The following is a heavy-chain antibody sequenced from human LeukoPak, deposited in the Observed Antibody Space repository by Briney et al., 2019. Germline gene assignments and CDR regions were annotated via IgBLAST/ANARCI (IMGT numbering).Heavy chain of an antibody. CDR2: INHSGST. D-gene: IGHD3-3*01. CDR1: GGSFSGYY. J-gene: IGHJ3*02. V-gene: IGHV4-34*01. CDR3: ARGSPYYDFWSGYHRDAFDI. Sequence: SETLSLTCAVYGGSFSGYYWSWIRQPPGKGPEWIGEINHSGSTNYNPSLKSRVTISVDTSKNQFSLKLSSVTAADTAVYYCARGSPYYDFWSGYHRDAFDIWGQGTMVTVSS.